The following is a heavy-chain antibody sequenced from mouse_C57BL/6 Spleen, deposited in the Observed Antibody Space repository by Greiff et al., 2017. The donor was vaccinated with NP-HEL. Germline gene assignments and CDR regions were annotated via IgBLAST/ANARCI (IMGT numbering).Heavy chain of an antibody. CDR3: ARWAYDSWFAY. CDR1: GYTFTDYY. V-gene: IGHV1-26*01. D-gene: IGHD2-4*01. J-gene: IGHJ3*01. CDR2: INPNNGGT. Sequence: VQLQQSGPELVKPGASVKISCKASGYTFTDYYMNWVKQSHGKSLEWIGDINPNNGGTSYNQKFKGKATLTVDKSSSTAYMELRSLTSEDSAVYYCARWAYDSWFAYWGQGTLVTVSA.